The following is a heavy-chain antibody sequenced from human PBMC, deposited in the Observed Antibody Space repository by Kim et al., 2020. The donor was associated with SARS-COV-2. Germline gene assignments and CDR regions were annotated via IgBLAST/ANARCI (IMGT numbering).Heavy chain of an antibody. CDR3: ARQGETGMIDY. Sequence: ANYAQKFQGRVTITADKSTSTAYMELSSLRSEDTAVYYCARQGETGMIDYWGQGTLVTVSS. CDR2: A. V-gene: IGHV1-69*02. D-gene: IGHD1-1*01. J-gene: IGHJ4*02.